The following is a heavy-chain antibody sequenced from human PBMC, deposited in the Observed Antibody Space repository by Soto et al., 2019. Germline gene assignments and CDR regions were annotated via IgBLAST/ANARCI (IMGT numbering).Heavy chain of an antibody. D-gene: IGHD3-3*01. CDR1: GFTFSSYS. V-gene: IGHV3-21*01. CDR3: ARVVTYSDFWGGYSRPEDF. Sequence: GSLRLSCAASGFTFSSYSMNWVRQAPGKGLGWVSSISSSSSYIYYANSVKGRFTISEDNAKNSLYLQMKSLRAEDTAVYYRARVVTYSDFWGGYSRPEDFWGQGTLVTVSS. J-gene: IGHJ4*02. CDR2: ISSSSSYI.